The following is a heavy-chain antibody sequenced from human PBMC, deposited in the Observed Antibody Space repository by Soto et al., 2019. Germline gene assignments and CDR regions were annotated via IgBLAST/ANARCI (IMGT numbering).Heavy chain of an antibody. CDR3: ARDFPLNIPFDY. J-gene: IGHJ4*02. Sequence: SQTLSLTCAVSGYSISSGYYWGWIRQPPGKGLEWIGSIYHSGSTYYNPSLKSRVTISVDTSKNQFSLKLSSVTAADTAVYYCARDFPLNIPFDYWGQGTLVTVSS. CDR2: IYHSGST. V-gene: IGHV4-38-2*02. CDR1: GYSISSGYY.